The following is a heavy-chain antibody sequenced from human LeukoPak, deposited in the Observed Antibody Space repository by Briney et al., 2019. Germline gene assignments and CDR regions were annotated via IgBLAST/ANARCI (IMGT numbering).Heavy chain of an antibody. CDR2: IYSGGNT. Sequence: PGGSLRLSCAASGFTVSSNYMSWVRQTPGKGLEWVSVIYSGGNTYYADSVKGRFTISRDNSKNTLYLQMNSLRAEDTAVYYCARDSIAVAGRDYWGREPWSPSPQ. CDR1: GFTVSSNY. D-gene: IGHD6-19*01. J-gene: IGHJ4*02. CDR3: ARDSIAVAGRDY. V-gene: IGHV3-53*01.